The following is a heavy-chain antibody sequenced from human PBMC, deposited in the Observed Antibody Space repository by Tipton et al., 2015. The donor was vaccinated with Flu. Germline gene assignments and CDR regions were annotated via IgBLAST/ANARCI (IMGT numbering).Heavy chain of an antibody. CDR3: AREGSGWGKAFDI. V-gene: IGHV3-7*03. Sequence: SLRLSCAASGFTFTTYWMSWVRQAPGKGLEWVARINEDGSHKDYADSVKGRPTISRDNAEKSLSLQMNSLRVDDTALYYCAREGSGWGKAFDIWGQGTMVTVSS. CDR1: GFTFTTYW. J-gene: IGHJ3*02. D-gene: IGHD7-27*01. CDR2: INEDGSHK.